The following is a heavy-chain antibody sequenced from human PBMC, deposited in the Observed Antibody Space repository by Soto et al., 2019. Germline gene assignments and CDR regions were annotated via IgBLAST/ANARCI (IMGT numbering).Heavy chain of an antibody. CDR2: IIPIFGTA. V-gene: IGHV1-69*13. CDR1: GGTFSSYA. J-gene: IGHJ5*02. Sequence: ASVKVSCKASGGTFSSYAISWVRQAPGQGLEWMGGIIPIFGTANYAQKFQGRVTITADESTSTAYMELSSLRSEDTAVYYCARDVLRLHGPAARVRRYNWFDPWGQGTLVTVSS. CDR3: ARDVLRLHGPAARVRRYNWFDP. D-gene: IGHD2-2*01.